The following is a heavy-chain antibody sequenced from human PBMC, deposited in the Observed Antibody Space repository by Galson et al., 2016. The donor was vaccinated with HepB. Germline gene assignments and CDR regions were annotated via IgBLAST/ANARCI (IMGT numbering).Heavy chain of an antibody. D-gene: IGHD5-18*01. CDR3: ARADDTAMVTLDL. CDR2: LSFDGSHK. V-gene: IGHV3-30-3*01. CDR1: GFTFRYFA. J-gene: IGHJ4*02. Sequence: SLRLPCAGSGFTFRYFAMHWVRQAPGKGLEWVALLSFDGSHKFDADSVKGRFTISRDNSHNTVYLQMNSLRTEDTAMYSFARADDTAMVTLDLWGQGTVVTVS.